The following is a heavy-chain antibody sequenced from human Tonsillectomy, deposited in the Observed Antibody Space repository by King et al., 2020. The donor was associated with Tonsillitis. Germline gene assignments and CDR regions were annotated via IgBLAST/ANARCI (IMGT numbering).Heavy chain of an antibody. V-gene: IGHV3-23*04. CDR1: GFTFSSYA. J-gene: IGHJ4*02. CDR3: ATDWSGYSYYYYFDF. CDR2: ISGNDDNT. Sequence: EVQLVESGGGLAQPGGSLRLSCAASGFTFSSYAMSWVRQAPGKGLEWVSAISGNDDNTYYADSVKGRFTISRDNSKNTLYLQMNRLRAEDTAVYYCATDWSGYSYYYYFDFWGQGTLVTVSS. D-gene: IGHD3-3*01.